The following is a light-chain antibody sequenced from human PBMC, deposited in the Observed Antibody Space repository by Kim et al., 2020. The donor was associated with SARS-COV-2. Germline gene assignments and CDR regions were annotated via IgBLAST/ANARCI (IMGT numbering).Light chain of an antibody. J-gene: IGKJ4*01. CDR2: GAS. CDR3: QQYNNWPLT. V-gene: IGKV3-15*01. Sequence: GSAGERAARSCRASQSVSSNLAGDQQKPGQAPRLRIYGASTRATGIPARFSGSGSGTEFTLTISSLQSEDFAVYYCQQYNNWPLTFGGGTKVDIK. CDR1: QSVSSN.